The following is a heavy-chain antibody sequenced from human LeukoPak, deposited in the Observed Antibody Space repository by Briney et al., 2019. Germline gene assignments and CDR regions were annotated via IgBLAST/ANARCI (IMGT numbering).Heavy chain of an antibody. D-gene: IGHD1-26*01. CDR1: GFTFDHCA. V-gene: IGHV3-20*04. CDR3: ARGLGAPDS. Sequence: PGGSLRLSCAASGFTFDHCALTWVRQAPGKGLEWVSAINWDGRSPRYADSVKGRFTISRDNAKNSLYLQMDSLRAEDTALYYCARGLGAPDSWGQGTLVTVSS. J-gene: IGHJ4*02. CDR2: INWDGRSP.